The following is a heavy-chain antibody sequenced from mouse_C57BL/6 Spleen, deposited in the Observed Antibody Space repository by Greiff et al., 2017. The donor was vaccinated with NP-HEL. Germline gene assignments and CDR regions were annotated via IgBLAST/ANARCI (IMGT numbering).Heavy chain of an antibody. V-gene: IGHV1-15*01. CDR3: TRRELYYGNYGDAMDY. D-gene: IGHD2-1*01. Sequence: VQLQQSGAELVRPGASVTLSCKASGYTFTDYEMHWVKQTPVHGLEWIGAIDPETGGTAYNQKFKGKAILTADKSSSTAYMELSSLTAEDSTVYYCTRRELYYGNYGDAMDYWGQGTSVTVSS. J-gene: IGHJ4*01. CDR2: IDPETGGT. CDR1: GYTFTDYE.